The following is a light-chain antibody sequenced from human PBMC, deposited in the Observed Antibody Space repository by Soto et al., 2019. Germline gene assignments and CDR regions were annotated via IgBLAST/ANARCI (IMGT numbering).Light chain of an antibody. Sequence: DIQLTQSPSFLSASVGDRVTITCRASQGISSYLAWYQQKPGKAPKLRIYAASTLQSGVPSRLSGSGSGTEFTLTISSLQPEDFATYHCQQLNSYHLTFGGGTKVEIK. V-gene: IGKV1-9*01. J-gene: IGKJ4*01. CDR2: AAS. CDR1: QGISSY. CDR3: QQLNSYHLT.